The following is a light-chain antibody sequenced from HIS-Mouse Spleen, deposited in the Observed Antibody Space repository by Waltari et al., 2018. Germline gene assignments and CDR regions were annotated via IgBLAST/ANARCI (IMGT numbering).Light chain of an antibody. CDR3: YSTDSSGNHRV. Sequence: SYELTQPPSVSVSPGQTARITCSGDALPKKYAYWYQQKSGQAPVLVIYEDSKRPSGIPGRVSGSSSGTMATLTISGAQVEDEADYYCYSTDSSGNHRVFGGGTKLTV. J-gene: IGLJ2*01. CDR1: ALPKKY. CDR2: EDS. V-gene: IGLV3-10*01.